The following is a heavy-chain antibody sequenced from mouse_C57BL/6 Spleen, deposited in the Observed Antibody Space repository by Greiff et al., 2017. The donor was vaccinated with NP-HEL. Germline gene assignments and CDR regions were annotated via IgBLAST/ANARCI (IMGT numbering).Heavy chain of an antibody. J-gene: IGHJ2*01. D-gene: IGHD2-12*01. CDR1: GYTFTDYY. Sequence: VHVKQPGPELVKPGASVKISCKASGYTFTDYYMNWVKQSHGKSLEWIGDINPNNGGTSYNQKFKGKATLTVDKSSSTAYMELRSLTSEDSAVYYCARNDYTYYFDYWGQGTTLTVSS. V-gene: IGHV1-26*01. CDR2: INPNNGGT. CDR3: ARNDYTYYFDY.